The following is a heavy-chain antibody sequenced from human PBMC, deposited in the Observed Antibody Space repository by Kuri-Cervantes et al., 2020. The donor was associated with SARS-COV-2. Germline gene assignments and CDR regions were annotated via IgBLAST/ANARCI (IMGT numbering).Heavy chain of an antibody. CDR3: ARDALMSNGYHRDYYFYMDV. J-gene: IGHJ6*03. CDR2: IIPIFGTA. V-gene: IGHV1-69*13. CDR1: GGTFSSYA. D-gene: IGHD3-22*01. Sequence: SVKVSCKASGGTFSSYAISWVRQAPGQGLEWMGGIIPIFGTANYAQKFQGRVTITADESTSTAYMELSSLRSEDTAVYYCARDALMSNGYHRDYYFYMDVWGKGTTVTVSS.